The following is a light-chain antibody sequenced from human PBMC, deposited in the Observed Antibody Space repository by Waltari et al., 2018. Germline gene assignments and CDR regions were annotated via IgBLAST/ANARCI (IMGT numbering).Light chain of an antibody. CDR3: CSYAVGAIYV. CDR2: EGS. V-gene: IGLV2-23*01. J-gene: IGLJ1*01. Sequence: QSALTQPASVSGSPGQSITISCPGTSSDVGSYKLVYWYQQHPGKAPQRMIYEGSNRPSGISHRFSGSKSGNTASLTISGLQAEDEADYYCCSYAVGAIYVFGTGTKVTVL. CDR1: SSDVGSYKL.